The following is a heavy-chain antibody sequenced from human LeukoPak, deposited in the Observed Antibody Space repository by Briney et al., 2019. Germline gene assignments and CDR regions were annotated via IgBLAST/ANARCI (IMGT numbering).Heavy chain of an antibody. V-gene: IGHV4-59*01. CDR2: IYYSGST. D-gene: IGHD3-16*01. J-gene: IGHJ4*02. CDR3: ARARWGSLPFH. Sequence: SETLSLTCTVSGGSISSYYWSWIRQPPGKGLEWIGYIYYSGSTNYNPSLKSRVTISVDTSKNQFSLKLSSVTAADTAVYYCARARWGSLPFHWGQGTLVTVSS. CDR1: GGSISSYY.